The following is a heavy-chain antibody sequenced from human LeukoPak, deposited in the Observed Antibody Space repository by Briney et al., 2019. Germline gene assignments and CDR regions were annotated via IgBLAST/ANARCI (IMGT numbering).Heavy chain of an antibody. CDR3: TRVGVPAALGSHWFDP. J-gene: IGHJ5*02. D-gene: IGHD2-2*01. Sequence: GGSLRLSCTASGFTFGDYAMSWVRQAPGKGLEWVGFIRSKAYGGTTGYAASVKGRFTISRDDSKSIAYLQMNSLKTEDTAVYCCTRVGVPAALGSHWFDPWGQGTLVTVSS. CDR1: GFTFGDYA. CDR2: IRSKAYGGTT. V-gene: IGHV3-49*04.